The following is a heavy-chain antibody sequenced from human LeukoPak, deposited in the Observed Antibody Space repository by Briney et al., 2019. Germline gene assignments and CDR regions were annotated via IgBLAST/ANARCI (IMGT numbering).Heavy chain of an antibody. CDR2: TYYRSKWYN. D-gene: IGHD3-10*01. J-gene: IGHJ5*02. Sequence: SQTLSLTCAISGDSVSSNSAAWNWIRQSPSRGLEWLGRTYYRSKWYNDYAVSVKSRITINPDTSKNQFSLQLNSVTPEDTAVYYCARSQYYYGSGSYYKRGFDPWVQGTLVTVSS. CDR3: ARSQYYYGSGSYYKRGFDP. V-gene: IGHV6-1*01. CDR1: GDSVSSNSAA.